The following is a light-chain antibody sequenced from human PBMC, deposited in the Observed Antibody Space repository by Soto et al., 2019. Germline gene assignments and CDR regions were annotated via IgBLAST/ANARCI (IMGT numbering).Light chain of an antibody. J-gene: IGLJ2*01. CDR2: LDSDGSH. V-gene: IGLV4-69*01. CDR3: QTWGTGIHVV. CDR1: RGHSSYA. Sequence: QPVLTQSPSASASLGASVKLTCTLSRGHSSYAIAWHQQQPEKGPRYLMKLDSDGSHTKGDAIPDRFSGSSSGAERYLTISILQSEDEADYYCQTWGTGIHVVFGGGTKLTVL.